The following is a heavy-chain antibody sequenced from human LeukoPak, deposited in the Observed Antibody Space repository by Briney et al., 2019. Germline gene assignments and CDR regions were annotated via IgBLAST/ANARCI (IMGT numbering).Heavy chain of an antibody. CDR3: VRGGIRLAGLDAFDI. CDR2: IGVGGDT. D-gene: IGHD6-19*01. Sequence: GGSLRLSCAASGFTFSKYDMYWVRQTTGKGLECVSAIGVGGDTKYTDSVKGRFTISRENGKESLCLHMNSLRAEDTAVYYCVRGGIRLAGLDAFDIWGQGTVVAVFS. V-gene: IGHV3-13*01. J-gene: IGHJ3*02. CDR1: GFTFSKYD.